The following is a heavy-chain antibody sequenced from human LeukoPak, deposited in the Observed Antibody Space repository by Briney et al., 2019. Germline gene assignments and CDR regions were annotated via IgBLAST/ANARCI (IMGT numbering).Heavy chain of an antibody. CDR2: INGDGSST. D-gene: IGHD1-7*01. V-gene: IGHV3-74*01. J-gene: IGHJ4*02. Sequence: ETLSLTCDVSGGSINSTNWWNWVRQPPGKGLVLVSRINGDGSSTSYADAVKGRFTISRDNAKNTLYLRMNSLRAEDTAVYYCARGGLTGTTIPYFDYWGQGTLVTVSS. CDR3: ARGGLTGTTIPYFDY. CDR1: GGSINSTNW.